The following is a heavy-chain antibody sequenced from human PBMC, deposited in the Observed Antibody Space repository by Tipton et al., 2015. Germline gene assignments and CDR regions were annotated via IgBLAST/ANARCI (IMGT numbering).Heavy chain of an antibody. CDR3: ARCSDYYDSSGFWYNWFDP. J-gene: IGHJ5*02. D-gene: IGHD3-22*01. CDR1: GYSISSDYF. Sequence: TLSLTCAVSGYSISSDYFWGWIRQPPGKGLEWIGSIYHSGSTYYNPSLKSRVTISVDTSKNQFSLKLSSVTAADTAFYYCARCSDYYDSSGFWYNWFDPWGQGTLVTVSS. CDR2: IYHSGST. V-gene: IGHV4-38-2*01.